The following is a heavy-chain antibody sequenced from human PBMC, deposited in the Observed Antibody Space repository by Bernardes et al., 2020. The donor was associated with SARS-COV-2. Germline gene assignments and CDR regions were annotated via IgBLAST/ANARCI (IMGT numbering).Heavy chain of an antibody. J-gene: IGHJ6*02. D-gene: IGHD3-9*01. CDR3: ARDGSLRYFDYYYYYGMDV. CDR1: GFTVSSNY. CDR2: IYSGGST. V-gene: IGHV3-53*01. Sequence: GGSLRLSCAASGFTVSSNYMSWVRQAPGKGLEWVSVIYSGGSTYYADSVKGRFTISRDNSKNTLYLQMNSLRAEDTAVYYCARDGSLRYFDYYYYYGMDVWGQGT.